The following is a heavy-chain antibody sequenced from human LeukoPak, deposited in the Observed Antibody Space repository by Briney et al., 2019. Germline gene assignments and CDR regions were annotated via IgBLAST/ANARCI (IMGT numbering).Heavy chain of an antibody. J-gene: IGHJ4*02. V-gene: IGHV4-39*07. D-gene: IGHD3-9*01. Sequence: SETLSLTCTVSGGSISSSSYYWGWIRQPPGKGLEWIGSIYYSGSTNYNPSLKSRVTISVDTSKNRFSLKLSSVTAADTAVYYCARSVPYYDILTAYWDYWGQGTLVTVSS. CDR1: GGSISSSSYY. CDR2: IYYSGST. CDR3: ARSVPYYDILTAYWDY.